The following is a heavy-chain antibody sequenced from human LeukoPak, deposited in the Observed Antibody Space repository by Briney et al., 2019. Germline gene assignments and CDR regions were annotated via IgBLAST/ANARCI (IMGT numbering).Heavy chain of an antibody. Sequence: GGSLRLSCAASGFTFSSYWMHWVRQAPGKGLVWVSRINSDGSSTSYADSVKGRFTISRDNAKNTLYLQMNSLRAEDTAVYYCARGRGELFSYYYYYMDVWGKGTTVTVSS. CDR1: GFTFSSYW. CDR3: ARGRGELFSYYYYYMDV. CDR2: INSDGSST. D-gene: IGHD3-10*01. J-gene: IGHJ6*03. V-gene: IGHV3-74*01.